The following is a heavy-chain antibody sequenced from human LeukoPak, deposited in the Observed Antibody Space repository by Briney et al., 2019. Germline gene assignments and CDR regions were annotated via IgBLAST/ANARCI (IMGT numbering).Heavy chain of an antibody. CDR1: GFTFSSYE. CDR2: ISSSGSTI. CDR3: ARGGYSSGWYQGVRYFDY. V-gene: IGHV3-48*03. J-gene: IGHJ4*02. Sequence: PGGSLRLSCAASGFTFSSYEMNWVRQAPGKGLEWVSYISSSGSTIYYADSVKGRFTISRDNAKNSLYLQMNSLRAEDTAVYYCARGGYSSGWYQGVRYFDYWGQGTLVTVSS. D-gene: IGHD6-19*01.